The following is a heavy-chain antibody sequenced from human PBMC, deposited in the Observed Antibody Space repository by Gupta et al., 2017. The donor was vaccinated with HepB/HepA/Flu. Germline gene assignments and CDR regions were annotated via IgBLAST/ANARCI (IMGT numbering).Heavy chain of an antibody. Sequence: EVQLLESGGGLVQPGGSLRLSCSASGFTLGSCAMGWVRQAPGKGLEWGSSISGSGGGTYYADSVKGRFTFSRDNSRNALYLQMNSLRAEDTAVYYCAKGRDFWSGGLDYWGQGTLVTVSA. CDR1: GFTLGSCA. D-gene: IGHD3-3*01. CDR3: AKGRDFWSGGLDY. CDR2: ISGSGGGT. J-gene: IGHJ4*02. V-gene: IGHV3-23*01.